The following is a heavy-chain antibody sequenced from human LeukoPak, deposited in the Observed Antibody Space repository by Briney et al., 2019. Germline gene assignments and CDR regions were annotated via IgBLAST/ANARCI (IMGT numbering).Heavy chain of an antibody. CDR1: GFTFSDYY. V-gene: IGHV3-23*01. CDR3: AKDIHTAAH. D-gene: IGHD6-25*01. J-gene: IGHJ4*02. CDR2: ISGSGDSE. Sequence: PGGSLRLSCAASGFTFSDYYMSWIRQAPGKGLEWVSGISGSGDSEYYADSVKGRFTISRDNSKNTLYLQMNSLRAEDTAVYYCAKDIHTAAHWGQGTLVTVSS.